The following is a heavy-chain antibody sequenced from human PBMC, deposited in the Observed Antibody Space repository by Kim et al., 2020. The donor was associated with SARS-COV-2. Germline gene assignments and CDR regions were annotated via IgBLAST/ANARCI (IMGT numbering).Heavy chain of an antibody. CDR3: ARDRRYSLDY. CDR1: GFSFTTYW. D-gene: IGHD2-15*01. CDR2: IKVDGTEK. Sequence: GGSLRLSCVVSGFSFTTYWMSWVRQAPGKGLEWVATIKVDGTEKYYGYSVEGRFTISRDNAKNSLYLQMNSLSAEDTAVYYCARDRRYSLDYWGQGTLVTVSS. J-gene: IGHJ4*02. V-gene: IGHV3-7*01.